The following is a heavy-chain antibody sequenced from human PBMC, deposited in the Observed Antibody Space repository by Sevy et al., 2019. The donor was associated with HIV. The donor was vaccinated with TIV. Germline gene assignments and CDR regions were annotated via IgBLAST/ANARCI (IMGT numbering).Heavy chain of an antibody. D-gene: IGHD2-15*01. CDR1: GYLFTSYR. CDR2: ISPHNGDT. V-gene: IGHV1-18*01. J-gene: IGHJ4*02. CDR3: ARAYCSGGRCYSLAY. Sequence: ASVKVSCKASGYLFTSYRITWVRQAPGKRLALVGWISPHNGDTNYAQTVQDRVTRITDTSTTTAYMELRSLTSDDSAVYYCARAYCSGGRCYSLAYWGQGTLVTVSS.